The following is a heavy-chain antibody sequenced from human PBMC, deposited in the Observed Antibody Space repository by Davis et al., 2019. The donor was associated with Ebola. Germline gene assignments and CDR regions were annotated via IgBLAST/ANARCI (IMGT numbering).Heavy chain of an antibody. Sequence: GESLKISCAASGFTVSSNYMSWVRQAPGKGLEWVSVIYSGGSTYYADSVTGRFTISRDNSKNTLYLQMSSLRTEDTAVYYCVKGIVGTAKVYWGQGTLVTVSS. CDR2: IYSGGST. D-gene: IGHD1-26*01. CDR3: VKGIVGTAKVY. V-gene: IGHV3-53*05. CDR1: GFTVSSNY. J-gene: IGHJ4*02.